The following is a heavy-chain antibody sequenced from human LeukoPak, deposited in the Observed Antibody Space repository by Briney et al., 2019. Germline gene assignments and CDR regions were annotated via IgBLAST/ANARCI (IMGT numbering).Heavy chain of an antibody. J-gene: IGHJ4*02. CDR3: AKTHSSGWYFEDYFDY. V-gene: IGHV3-23*01. CDR1: GFTFSSYS. D-gene: IGHD6-19*01. CDR2: ISGSGGST. Sequence: GGSLRLSCAASGFTFSSYSMNWVRQAPGKGLEWVSAISGSGGSTYYADSVKGRFTISRDNSKNTLYLQMNSLRAEDTAVYYCAKTHSSGWYFEDYFDYWGQGTLVTVSS.